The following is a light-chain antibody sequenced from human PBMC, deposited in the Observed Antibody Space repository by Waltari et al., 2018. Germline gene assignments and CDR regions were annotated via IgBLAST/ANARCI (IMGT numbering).Light chain of an antibody. CDR1: QNIGNY. CDR3: QNRRNWPLLT. V-gene: IGKV3-11*01. J-gene: IGKJ4*01. CDR2: AAS. Sequence: EVVLTQSPATLSLSPGDRATLPRRPSQNIGNYLAWYQQKPGQAPRLLIQAASNTATGVPARFSGSGSATDFTLTISSLGREDFAVYYCQNRRNWPLLTFGGGTKVEIK.